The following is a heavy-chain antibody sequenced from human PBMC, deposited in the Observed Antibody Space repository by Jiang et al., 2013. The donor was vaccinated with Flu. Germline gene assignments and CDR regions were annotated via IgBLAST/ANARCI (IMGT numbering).Heavy chain of an antibody. V-gene: IGHV4-34*01. CDR3: ARRPVRYGSGRTFDY. J-gene: IGHJ4*02. CDR1: GGSFSGYY. CDR2: INHSGST. D-gene: IGHD3-10*01. Sequence: GGSFSGYYWSWIRQPPGKGLEWIGEINHSGSTNYNPSLKSRVTISVDTSKNQFSLKLSSVTAADTAVYYCARRPVRYGSGRTFDYWGQGTLVTVSS.